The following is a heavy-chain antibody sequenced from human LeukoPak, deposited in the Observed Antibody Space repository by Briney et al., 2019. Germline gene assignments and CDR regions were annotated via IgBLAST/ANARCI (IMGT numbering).Heavy chain of an antibody. CDR1: GFTFSDYY. J-gene: IGHJ3*02. CDR3: ATARGVFDI. V-gene: IGHV3-11*06. CDR2: IDTTGSDT. Sequence: GGSLRLSCAASGFTFSDYYMTWIRQAPGKGLEWVSCIDTTGSDTNYADSVKGRFTISRDNAKNSLYLQMNNLRAEDTAVYYCATARGVFDIWGQGTMVTVSS. D-gene: IGHD2-15*01.